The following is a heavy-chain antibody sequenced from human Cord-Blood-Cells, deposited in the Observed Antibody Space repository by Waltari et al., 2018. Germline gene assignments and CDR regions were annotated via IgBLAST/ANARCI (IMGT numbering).Heavy chain of an antibody. CDR2: IDWDDDK. V-gene: IGHV2-70*01. D-gene: IGHD3-10*01. J-gene: IGHJ4*02. Sequence: QVTLRESGPALVKPTQTLTLTCTFSGFSLSTSGMCVSWIRQPPGKALEWLALIDWDDDKYYSTSLETRLTSTKDISKNQVVITMNNMHPVDTAEYYGARLRTPYYGSVDDLLDYWGQGTLVTVSS. CDR3: ARLRTPYYGSVDDLLDY. CDR1: GFSLSTSGMC.